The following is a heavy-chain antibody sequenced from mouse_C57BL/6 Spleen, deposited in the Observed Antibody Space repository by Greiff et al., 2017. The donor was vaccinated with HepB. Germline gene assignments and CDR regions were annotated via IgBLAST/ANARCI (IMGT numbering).Heavy chain of an antibody. CDR2: INPSNGGT. D-gene: IGHD2-4*01. CDR3: ARWDYDGGDFDY. V-gene: IGHV1-53*01. Sequence: VQLQQSGTELVKPGASVKLSCKASGYTFTSYWMHWVKQRPGQGLEWIGNINPSNGGTNYNEKFKSKATLTVDKSSSTAYMQLSSLTSEDSAVYYCARWDYDGGDFDYWGQGTTLTVSS. J-gene: IGHJ2*01. CDR1: GYTFTSYW.